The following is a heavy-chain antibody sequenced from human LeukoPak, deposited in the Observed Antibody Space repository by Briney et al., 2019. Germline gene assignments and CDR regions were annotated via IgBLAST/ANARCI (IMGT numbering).Heavy chain of an antibody. CDR3: ARGKSAGI. Sequence: GSLRLSCAASGFTFSGSYMHWVRQAPGKGLVWVSRVNTDGSTTTYADSVKGRFTISRDNANNTLYLQMNSLRAEDTAMYYCARGKSAGIWGQGTLVTVSS. V-gene: IGHV3-74*01. CDR1: GFTFSGSY. J-gene: IGHJ4*02. CDR2: VNTDGSTT.